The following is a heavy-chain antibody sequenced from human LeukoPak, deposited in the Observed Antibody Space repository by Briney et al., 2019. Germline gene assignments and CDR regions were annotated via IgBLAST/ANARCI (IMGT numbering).Heavy chain of an antibody. CDR1: GFTFSTYA. V-gene: IGHV3-23*01. J-gene: IGHJ3*02. D-gene: IGHD5-24*01. Sequence: GGSLRLSCAASGFTFSTYAMSWVRQAPGKGPEWVSLISGSGGVTYYADSVKGRFTISRDDSKNTLYLHMNSLRAEDTAVYFCAKDRRDAFLGDAFDIWGQGTMVSVSS. CDR2: ISGSGGVT. CDR3: AKDRRDAFLGDAFDI.